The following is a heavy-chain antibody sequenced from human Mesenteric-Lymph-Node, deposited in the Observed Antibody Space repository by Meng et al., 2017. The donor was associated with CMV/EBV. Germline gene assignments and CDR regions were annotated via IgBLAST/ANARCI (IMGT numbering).Heavy chain of an antibody. J-gene: IGHJ3*02. CDR2: ISANGANT. CDR3: ARVWSGYPDAFDI. CDR1: GLSFSDYA. D-gene: IGHD3-3*01. V-gene: IGHV3-23*01. Sequence: GESLKISCAASGLSFSDYAMSWVRQAPGKGLEWVSGISANGANTYYADSVKGRFTISRDNAKNSLFLQMNSLRAEDTAVYYCARVWSGYPDAFDIWGQGTKVTVSS.